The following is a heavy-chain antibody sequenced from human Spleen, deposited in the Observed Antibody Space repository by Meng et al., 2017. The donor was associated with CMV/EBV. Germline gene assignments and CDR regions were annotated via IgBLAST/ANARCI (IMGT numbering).Heavy chain of an antibody. CDR1: GYTFTNYW. J-gene: IGHJ4*02. CDR3: ARHRDGSSWYSEPYFDY. V-gene: IGHV5-51*01. D-gene: IGHD6-13*01. CDR2: IYPGNSDY. Sequence: GESLKISCKGSGYTFTNYWIGWVRQMPGKGLEWMGIIYPGNSDYRYSPSFQGQVTVSADESINTAYLQWSSLKASDTAMYYCARHRDGSSWYSEPYFDYWGQGTLVTVSS.